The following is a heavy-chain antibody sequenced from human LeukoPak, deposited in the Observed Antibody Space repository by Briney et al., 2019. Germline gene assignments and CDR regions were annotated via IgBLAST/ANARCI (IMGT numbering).Heavy chain of an antibody. J-gene: IGHJ4*02. CDR1: GFTFSSYA. CDR3: AKDGFYGGYAGNFDY. D-gene: IGHD4-17*01. CDR2: ISGSGGST. Sequence: GGSLRLSCAASGFTFSSYAMSWVRQAPGKGLEWVSAISGSGGSTYYADSVKGRFTISRDNSKNTLYLQMNSLRAGDTAVYYCAKDGFYGGYAGNFDYWGQGTLVTVSS. V-gene: IGHV3-23*01.